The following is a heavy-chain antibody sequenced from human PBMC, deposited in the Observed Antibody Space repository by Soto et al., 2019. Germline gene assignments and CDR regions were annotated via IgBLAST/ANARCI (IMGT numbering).Heavy chain of an antibody. J-gene: IGHJ6*02. CDR2: ISSSSSYI. CDR3: ARDGAPYCSSTSCYYLDYYGMDV. V-gene: IGHV3-21*01. D-gene: IGHD2-2*01. CDR1: GFTFSSYS. Sequence: PGGSLRLSCAASGFTFSSYSMNWVRQAPGKGLEWVSSISSSSSYIYYADSVKGRLTISRDNAKNSLYLQMNGLRAEDTAVYYCARDGAPYCSSTSCYYLDYYGMDVWGQGTTVTVSS.